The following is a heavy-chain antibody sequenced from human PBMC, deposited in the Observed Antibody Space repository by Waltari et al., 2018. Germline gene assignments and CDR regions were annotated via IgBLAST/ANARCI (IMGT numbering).Heavy chain of an antibody. CDR2: IYYNGAT. J-gene: IGHJ3*01. CDR3: ATYIGASVGTAAFDV. CDR1: GGSITSNRPY. Sequence: QLQLQESGPGLVKPSETLSLTCSVSGGSITSNRPYWGWIRQPPGQGLEWIGTIYYNGATYSSLSLKSRVTISRDTSKNQLSLKLGSVTAADTGVYYCATYIGASVGTAAFDVWGQGTMVTVSS. D-gene: IGHD5-12*01. V-gene: IGHV4-39*01.